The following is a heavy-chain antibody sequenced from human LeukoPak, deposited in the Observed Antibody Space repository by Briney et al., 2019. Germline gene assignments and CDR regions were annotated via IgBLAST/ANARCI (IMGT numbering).Heavy chain of an antibody. Sequence: GGSLRLSCAASGLTFSIYAMHWVRQAPGKGLEWVAVISYDGSNKYYADSVKGRFTISRDNSKNTLYLQMNSLRAEDTAVYYCARGLASRRYFDLWGRGTLVTVSS. D-gene: IGHD5-12*01. CDR1: GLTFSIYA. CDR2: ISYDGSNK. J-gene: IGHJ2*01. CDR3: ARGLASRRYFDL. V-gene: IGHV3-30-3*01.